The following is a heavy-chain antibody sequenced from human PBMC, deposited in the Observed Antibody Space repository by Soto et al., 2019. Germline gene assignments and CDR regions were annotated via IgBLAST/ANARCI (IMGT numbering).Heavy chain of an antibody. CDR1: GGSFSGYY. CDR2: INHSGST. Sequence: SETLSLTCAVYGGSFSGYYWRWIRQPPGKGLEWIGEINHSGSTNYNPSLKSRVTISVDTSKNQFSLKLSSVTAADTAVYYCARKFGTWSGYFNWFDPWGQGTLVTVSS. CDR3: ARKFGTWSGYFNWFDP. V-gene: IGHV4-34*01. D-gene: IGHD3-3*01. J-gene: IGHJ5*02.